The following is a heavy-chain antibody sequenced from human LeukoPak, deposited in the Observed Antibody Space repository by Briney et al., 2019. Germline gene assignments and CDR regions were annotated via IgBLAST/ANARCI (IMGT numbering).Heavy chain of an antibody. V-gene: IGHV1-46*01. D-gene: IGHD3-3*01. Sequence: ASVKVSCKASGYTFTSYYMHWVRQAPGQGLEWVGIINPSGGSTSYAQKFQGRVTMTRDTSTSTVYMELSSLRSEDTAVYYCARGGITIFGVVKVWFDPLGQGTLVPVSS. CDR1: GYTFTSYY. CDR2: INPSGGST. J-gene: IGHJ5*02. CDR3: ARGGITIFGVVKVWFDP.